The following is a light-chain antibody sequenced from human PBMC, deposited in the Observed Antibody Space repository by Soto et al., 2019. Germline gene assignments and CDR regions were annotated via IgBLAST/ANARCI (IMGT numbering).Light chain of an antibody. CDR1: TSNIGAGYD. Sequence: QSVLTQPPSVSGALGQRVTISCTGITSNIGAGYDVHWYQLLPGRAPKLLIYGNTNRPSGVPDRFSGSKSATSASLAITGLQAEDEAIYYCQSYDNTLSGPIYVFGTGPKLTVL. J-gene: IGLJ1*01. CDR3: QSYDNTLSGPIYV. CDR2: GNT. V-gene: IGLV1-40*01.